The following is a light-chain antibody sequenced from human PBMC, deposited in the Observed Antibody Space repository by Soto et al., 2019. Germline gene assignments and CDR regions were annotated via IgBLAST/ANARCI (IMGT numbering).Light chain of an antibody. CDR3: QQYNDYSAWT. CDR2: KAS. J-gene: IGKJ1*01. V-gene: IGKV1-5*03. Sequence: DIQMTQSPSTLSASVGDTVTVTCRSSQTISSWLAWYQQKPAKAPKLXIYKASTLKSGVPSRFSGSGSGTEFTLTITSLQPEDFATYYCQQYNDYSAWTFGQGTKVDI. CDR1: QTISSW.